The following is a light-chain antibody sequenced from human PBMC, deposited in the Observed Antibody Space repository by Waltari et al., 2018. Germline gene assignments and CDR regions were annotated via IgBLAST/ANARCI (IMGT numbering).Light chain of an antibody. CDR1: QNLLFRSTNKNY. CDR3: QQYFSVPET. V-gene: IGKV4-1*01. Sequence: DIMMTQSPDSLTVSLGERATINCKSSQNLLFRSTNKNYLAWYQQKPGQPPKLLFYWASTRESGVPDRFSGSGSGTDFTLTISSLQAEDVAVYYCQQYFSVPETFGQGTKLEIK. CDR2: WAS. J-gene: IGKJ2*01.